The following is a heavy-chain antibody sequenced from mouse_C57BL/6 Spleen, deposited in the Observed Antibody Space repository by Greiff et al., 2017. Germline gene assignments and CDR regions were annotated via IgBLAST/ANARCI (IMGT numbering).Heavy chain of an antibody. Sequence: VQLQQSGAELARPGASVKLSCKASGYTFTSYGISWVKQRTGQGLEWIGEIYPRSGNTYYNEKFKGKATLTADKSSSTAYMELRSLTSEDSAVYFCARRGSYYGSSGSFDYWGQGTTLTVSS. CDR1: GYTFTSYG. CDR2: IYPRSGNT. CDR3: ARRGSYYGSSGSFDY. J-gene: IGHJ2*01. D-gene: IGHD1-1*01. V-gene: IGHV1-81*01.